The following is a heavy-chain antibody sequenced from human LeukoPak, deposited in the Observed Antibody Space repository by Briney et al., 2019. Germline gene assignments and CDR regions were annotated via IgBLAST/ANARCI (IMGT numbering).Heavy chain of an antibody. CDR3: ATPWVLGEYGSGSYLVY. CDR1: GFTFSSYS. D-gene: IGHD3-10*01. J-gene: IGHJ4*02. Sequence: GGSLRLSCAASGFTFSSYSMNWVRQAPGKGLEWVSYISSSSSTIYYADSVKGRFTISRDNAKNSLYLQMNSLRAEDTAVYYCATPWVLGEYGSGSYLVYWGQGTLVTVSS. CDR2: ISSSSSTI. V-gene: IGHV3-48*04.